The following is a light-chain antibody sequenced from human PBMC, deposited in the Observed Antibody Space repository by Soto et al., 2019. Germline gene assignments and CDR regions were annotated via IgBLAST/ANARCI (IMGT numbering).Light chain of an antibody. Sequence: QSALTQPPSASGSPGQSVTISCTGTSSDVGGYNSVSWYQQHPGKAPKVMIYDVSNRPSGVSNRFSGSKSGNTASLTISGLQAEDEADYYCSSYTSSSTLGVFGTGTKVTVL. CDR3: SSYTSSSTLGV. CDR2: DVS. J-gene: IGLJ1*01. V-gene: IGLV2-14*01. CDR1: SSDVGGYNS.